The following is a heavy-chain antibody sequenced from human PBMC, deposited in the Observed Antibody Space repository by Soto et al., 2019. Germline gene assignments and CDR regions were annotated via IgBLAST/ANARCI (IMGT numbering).Heavy chain of an antibody. CDR1: GFTFSSYG. Sequence: QVQLVESGGGVVQPGRSLRLSCAASGFTFSSYGMHWVRQAPGKGLEWVAVISYDGSNKYYADSVKGRFTISRDNSKNTLYLQMNSLRAEDTAMYYCAKDRRSSWSIDYWGQGTLVTVSS. J-gene: IGHJ4*02. V-gene: IGHV3-30*18. CDR2: ISYDGSNK. D-gene: IGHD6-6*01. CDR3: AKDRRSSWSIDY.